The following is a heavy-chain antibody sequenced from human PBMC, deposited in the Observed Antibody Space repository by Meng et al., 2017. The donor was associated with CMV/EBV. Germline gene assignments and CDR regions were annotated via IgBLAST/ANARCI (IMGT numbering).Heavy chain of an antibody. J-gene: IGHJ5*02. V-gene: IGHV4-39*07. D-gene: IGHD2-2*01. CDR1: GGSISSSSYY. CDR2: IYYSGST. Sequence: SETLSLTCTVSGGSISSSSYYWGWIRQPPGKGLEWIGSIYYSGSTYYNPSLKSRATISVDTSKNQFSLKLSSVTAADTAVYYCARNIVVVPAATNWFDPWGQGTLVTVSS. CDR3: ARNIVVVPAATNWFDP.